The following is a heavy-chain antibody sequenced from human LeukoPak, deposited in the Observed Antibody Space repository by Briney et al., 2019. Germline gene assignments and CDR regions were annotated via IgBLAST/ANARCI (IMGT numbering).Heavy chain of an antibody. J-gene: IGHJ6*03. CDR2: INYSGST. CDR1: VESFSGYH. Sequence: PSETLSLTCAVYVESFSGYHWSWIRQPPGKGLEWIGEINYSGSTKYNPSLKSRVTISVDKSKNQFSLKVSSVTAADTAVYLCARWIPYYYYMDVWSKGTTVTVSS. D-gene: IGHD5-18*01. V-gene: IGHV4-34*01. CDR3: ARWIPYYYYMDV.